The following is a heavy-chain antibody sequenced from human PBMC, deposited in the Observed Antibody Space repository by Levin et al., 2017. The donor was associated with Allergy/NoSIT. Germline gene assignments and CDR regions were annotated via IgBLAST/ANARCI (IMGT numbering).Heavy chain of an antibody. CDR1: GFTFSNYG. V-gene: IGHV3-30*18. CDR2: ISYDGNDK. CDR3: AKDDFPNLYYHNYGLDV. D-gene: IGHD3/OR15-3a*01. J-gene: IGHJ6*02. Sequence: SCAASGFTFSNYGMHWVRQAPGKGLECVAVISYDGNDKSYGDSVKGRFTISRDNSKSTLFLQMNSLRAEDTAVYYCAKDDFPNLYYHNYGLDVWGQGTTVTVSS.